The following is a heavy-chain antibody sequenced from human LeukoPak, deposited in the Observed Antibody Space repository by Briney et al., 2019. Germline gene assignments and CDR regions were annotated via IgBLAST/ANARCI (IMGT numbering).Heavy chain of an antibody. V-gene: IGHV4-34*01. D-gene: IGHD6-13*01. CDR1: GGSFSSYY. CDR3: ARGQRRAAAGTRFDY. J-gene: IGHJ4*02. CDR2: INHSGST. Sequence: PSETLSLTCAVYGGSFSSYYWSWIRQPPGKALEWPGEINHSGSTNYNPSLKSRVTISVDTSKNQFSLKLSSVTAADTAVYYCARGQRRAAAGTRFDYWGQGTLVTVSS.